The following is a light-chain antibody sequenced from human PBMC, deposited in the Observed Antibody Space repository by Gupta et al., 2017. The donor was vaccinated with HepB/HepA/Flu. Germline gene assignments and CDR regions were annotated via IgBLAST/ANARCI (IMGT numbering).Light chain of an antibody. CDR3: QSADSSGVV. J-gene: IGLJ2*01. V-gene: IGLV3-25*03. Sequence: SYALTQPPPVSVSPGQPARITCSGDALPKQYAYWYQQKPGQAPVLVIYKDSERPSGIPERFSGSSSGTTVTLTISGVQAEDEADYYCQSADSSGVVFGGGTKLTVL. CDR2: KDS. CDR1: ALPKQY.